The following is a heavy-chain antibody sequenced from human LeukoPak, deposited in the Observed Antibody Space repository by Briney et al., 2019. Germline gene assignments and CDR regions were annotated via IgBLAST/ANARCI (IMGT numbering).Heavy chain of an antibody. CDR3: AKDFMITFGGVIAQGVFDY. CDR2: ISWNSGSI. J-gene: IGHJ4*02. CDR1: GFTFDDYA. D-gene: IGHD3-16*02. Sequence: GGSLRLSCAASGFTFDDYAMHGVRQAPGKGLEWVSGISWNSGSIGYADSVKGRFTISRDNAKNSLYLQMNSLRAEDTALYYCAKDFMITFGGVIAQGVFDYWGQGTLVTVSS. V-gene: IGHV3-9*01.